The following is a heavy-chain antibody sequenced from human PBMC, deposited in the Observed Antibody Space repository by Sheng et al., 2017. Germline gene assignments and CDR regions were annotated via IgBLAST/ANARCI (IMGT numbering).Heavy chain of an antibody. CDR2: IYYSGST. Sequence: QVQLQESGPGLVKPSETLSLTCTVSGGSISSYYWSWIRQPPGKGLEWIGYIYYSGSTNYNPSLKSRVTISVDTSKNQFSLKLSSVTAADTAVYYCARGETTTSAIQWDYYYGMDVWGQGTTVTVSS. CDR1: GGSISSYY. J-gene: IGHJ6*02. D-gene: IGHD1-26*01. CDR3: ARGETTTSAIQWDYYYGMDV. V-gene: IGHV4-59*01.